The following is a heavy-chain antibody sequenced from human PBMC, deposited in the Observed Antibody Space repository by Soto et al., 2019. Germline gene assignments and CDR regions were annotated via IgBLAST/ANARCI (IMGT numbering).Heavy chain of an antibody. J-gene: IGHJ4*02. V-gene: IGHV3-9*01. D-gene: IGHD3-16*02. CDR2: ISWNSGSI. CDR3: AKGPFLHLGELSSLDELYYFDY. CDR1: GFTFDDYA. Sequence: EVQLVESGGGLVQPGRSLRLSCAASGFTFDDYAMHWVRQAPGKGLEWVSGISWNSGSIGYADSVKGRFTISRDNAKNSLYLQMNSLRAEDTALYYCAKGPFLHLGELSSLDELYYFDYWGQGTLVTVSS.